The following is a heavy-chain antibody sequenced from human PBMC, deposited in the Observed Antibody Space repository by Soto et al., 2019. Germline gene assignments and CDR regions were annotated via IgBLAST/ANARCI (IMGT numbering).Heavy chain of an antibody. V-gene: IGHV4-4*02. D-gene: IGHD5-12*01. CDR2: IYHSGST. CDR3: ARTDSGYDYFDY. J-gene: IGHJ4*02. Sequence: TSETLSLTCAVSGGSISSSNWWSWVRQPPGKGLEWIGEIYHSGSTNYNPSLKSRVTISVDKSKNQFSLKLSSVTAADTAVYYCARTDSGYDYFDYWGQGTLVTVSS. CDR1: GGSISSSNW.